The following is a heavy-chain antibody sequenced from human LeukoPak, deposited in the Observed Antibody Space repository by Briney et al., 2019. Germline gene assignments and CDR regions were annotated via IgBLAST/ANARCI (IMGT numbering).Heavy chain of an antibody. D-gene: IGHD5-12*01. CDR2: IKQDGSEK. V-gene: IGHV3-7*03. CDR3: ARARGGYDFDY. CDR1: GFTFSDAW. Sequence: GGSLRLSCAASGFTFSDAWMNWVRQAPGKGLEWVANIKQDGSEKYYVDSVKGRFTISRDNAKNSLYLQLNSLRAEDTAVYYCARARGGYDFDYWGQGTLVTVSS. J-gene: IGHJ4*02.